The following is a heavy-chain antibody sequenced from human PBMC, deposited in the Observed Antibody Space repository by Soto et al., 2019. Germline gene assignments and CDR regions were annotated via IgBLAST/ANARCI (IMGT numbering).Heavy chain of an antibody. CDR3: ERLQSRHLVDY. V-gene: IGHV4-39*01. D-gene: IGHD3-3*02. CDR1: GSSINSSGYY. J-gene: IGHJ4*02. Sequence: NPSETLSLTCTVSGSSINSSGYYWGWIRQPPGKGLEWIGSMFYGVSTYYNPSLKSRVTVSVDTSKNQFSLNLRSVTAADTAVYYCERLQSRHLVDYWGQGTLVTVSS. CDR2: MFYGVST.